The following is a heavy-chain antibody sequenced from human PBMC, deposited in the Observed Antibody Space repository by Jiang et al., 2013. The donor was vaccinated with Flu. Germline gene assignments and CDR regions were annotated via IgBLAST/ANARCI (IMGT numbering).Heavy chain of an antibody. CDR1: GYSFYGYW. V-gene: IGHV5-51*03. D-gene: IGHD4-17*01. CDR3: ARRPFYGTPDY. J-gene: IGHJ4*02. Sequence: GAEVKKPGESLKISCKGSGYSFYGYWIGWVRQMPGKGLEWLGLIYPGDSDIRFGPAFQGQVTFSVDKSTSTAYLEWGSLKASDTAMYYCARRPFYGTPDYWGQGTLVTVSS. CDR2: IYPGDSDI.